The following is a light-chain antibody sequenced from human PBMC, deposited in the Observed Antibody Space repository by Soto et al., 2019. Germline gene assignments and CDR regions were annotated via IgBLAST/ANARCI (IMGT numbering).Light chain of an antibody. CDR1: QSISSW. CDR3: QQSYRTPRT. J-gene: IGKJ1*01. Sequence: DIQMTQSPSTLSASVGDRVIITCRASQSISSWLAWYQQKPGKAPNLLIYKASSLESGVPSRFSGSGSGTEFTLTISSLQPEDFATYYCQQSYRTPRTFGQGTKVDI. V-gene: IGKV1-5*03. CDR2: KAS.